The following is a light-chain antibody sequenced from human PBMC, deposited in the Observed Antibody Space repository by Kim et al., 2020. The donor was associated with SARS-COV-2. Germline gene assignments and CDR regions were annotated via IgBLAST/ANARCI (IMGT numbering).Light chain of an antibody. J-gene: IGLJ2*01. Sequence: QSVLTQPPSASGTPGQRVTISCSGSSSDIGSNTVTWYQHLPGTAPKLLIYSNSQRPSGVPDRFSGSKSGTSASLAISGLQSEDEADYYCAAWDDSLYGWVFGGGTQLTVL. CDR2: SNS. CDR3: AAWDDSLYGWV. CDR1: SSDIGSNT. V-gene: IGLV1-44*01.